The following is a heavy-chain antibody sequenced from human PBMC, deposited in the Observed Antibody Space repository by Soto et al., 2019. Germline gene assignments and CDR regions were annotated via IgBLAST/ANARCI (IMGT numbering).Heavy chain of an antibody. J-gene: IGHJ5*02. D-gene: IGHD6-13*01. CDR3: ARRERAAGTDWWGDA. Sequence: QLQLQESGPGLVKPSETLSLTCTVSGGSISSSSFHWGWIRQPPGKGLERIGSIYYSGSTYYSPSLKSRVTXPXXXSXXQFSLKLSSVTAADAAGYYCARRERAAGTDWWGDAWGQGTLVTVSS. V-gene: IGHV4-39*01. CDR2: IYYSGST. CDR1: GGSISSSSFH.